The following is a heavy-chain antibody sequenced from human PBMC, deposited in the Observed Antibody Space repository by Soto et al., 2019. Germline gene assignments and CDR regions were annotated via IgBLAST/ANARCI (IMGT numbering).Heavy chain of an antibody. J-gene: IGHJ4*02. Sequence: QVQLVESGGGVVQPGRSLRLSCAASGFTFSSYAMHWVRQAPGKGLEWVAVISYDGSNKYYADSVKGRFTISRDNSKNTLYLQMNSLRAADTAVYYCARDSVVPSTRGFDYWGQGTLVTVSS. V-gene: IGHV3-30-3*01. D-gene: IGHD2-15*01. CDR3: ARDSVVPSTRGFDY. CDR1: GFTFSSYA. CDR2: ISYDGSNK.